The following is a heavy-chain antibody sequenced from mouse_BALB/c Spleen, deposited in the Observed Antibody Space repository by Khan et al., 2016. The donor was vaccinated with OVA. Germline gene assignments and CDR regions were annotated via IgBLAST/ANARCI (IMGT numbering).Heavy chain of an antibody. V-gene: IGHV1S81*02. D-gene: IGHD2-1*01. Sequence: QVQLQQSGAELVKPGASVKISCKASGYTFTSFYMYWVKQRPGQDLEWIGGINPSNGDTHFYEKFKSKATLTVDKSSTTAYMQFSSLTSEDSAVYYCARSGYGNPFAYWGQGTLGTVSA. CDR3: ARSGYGNPFAY. CDR2: INPSNGDT. CDR1: GYTFTSFY. J-gene: IGHJ3*01.